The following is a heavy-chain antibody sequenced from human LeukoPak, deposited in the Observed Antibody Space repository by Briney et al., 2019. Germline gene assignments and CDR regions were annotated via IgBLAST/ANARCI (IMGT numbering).Heavy chain of an antibody. CDR2: IIPILGIA. D-gene: IGHD6-19*01. Sequence: SVKVSCKASGGTFSSYAISWVRQAPGQGLEWMGRIIPILGIANYAQKFQGRVTMTTDTSTSTAYMELRSLRSDDTAVYYCARVFRLVPAFDIWGQGTMVTVSS. CDR3: ARVFRLVPAFDI. J-gene: IGHJ3*02. V-gene: IGHV1-69*04. CDR1: GGTFSSYA.